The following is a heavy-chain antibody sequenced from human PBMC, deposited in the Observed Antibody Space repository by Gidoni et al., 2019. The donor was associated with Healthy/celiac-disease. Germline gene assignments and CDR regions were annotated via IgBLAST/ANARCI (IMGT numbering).Heavy chain of an antibody. V-gene: IGHV3-30*18. D-gene: IGHD3-22*01. CDR1: GFTFSSYG. J-gene: IGHJ4*02. CDR3: AKDRGYYDSSGIDY. Sequence: QVQLVESGGGVVQPGRSLRLSCAASGFTFSSYGMHWVRQAPGKGLDWVAVISYDGSNKYYADSVKGRFTISRDNSKNTLYLQMNSLRAEDTAVYYCAKDRGYYDSSGIDYWGQGTLVTVSS. CDR2: ISYDGSNK.